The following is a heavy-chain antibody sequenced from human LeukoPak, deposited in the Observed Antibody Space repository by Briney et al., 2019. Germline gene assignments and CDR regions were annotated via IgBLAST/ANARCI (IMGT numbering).Heavy chain of an antibody. V-gene: IGHV3-23*01. Sequence: GGSLRLSCSASGLTLSIYAMGWVRQAPGKGLQWVAGISGSGRDTYSAESVKGRFTISRDNVNNTVSLQMNSLRVEDTATYYCVKEYTGSFYNFENWFDPWGQGTVVTVSP. CDR2: ISGSGRDT. CDR1: GLTLSIYA. D-gene: IGHD3-10*01. CDR3: VKEYTGSFYNFENWFDP. J-gene: IGHJ5*02.